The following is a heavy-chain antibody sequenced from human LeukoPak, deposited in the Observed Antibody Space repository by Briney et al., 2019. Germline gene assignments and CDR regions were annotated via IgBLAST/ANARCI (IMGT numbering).Heavy chain of an antibody. D-gene: IGHD1-26*01. CDR3: ARQKMVGATNSTLDY. CDR2: IYPGEADT. J-gene: IGHJ4*02. CDR1: GYRSTTYW. V-gene: IGHV5-51*01. Sequence: GESLKISFNASGYRSTTYWIAWVRPMPGKSLEAVGIIYPGEADTRDSPSFQGHVTMSADKSIGTAYLEWSSLKASDTAMYYCARQKMVGATNSTLDYWGQGTLVTVSS.